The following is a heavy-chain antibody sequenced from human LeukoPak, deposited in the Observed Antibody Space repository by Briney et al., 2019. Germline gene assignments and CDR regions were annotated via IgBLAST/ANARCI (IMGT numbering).Heavy chain of an antibody. CDR3: ARTHIAVAGALGY. J-gene: IGHJ4*02. CDR1: GYTFTNYG. CDR2: INPSGGST. V-gene: IGHV1-46*01. D-gene: IGHD6-19*01. Sequence: ASVKVSCKTSGYTFTNYGISWVRQAPGLGLEWMGMINPSGGSTSYAQKFQGRVTMTRDTSTSTVYMELSSLGSEDTAVYYCARTHIAVAGALGYWGQGTLVTVSS.